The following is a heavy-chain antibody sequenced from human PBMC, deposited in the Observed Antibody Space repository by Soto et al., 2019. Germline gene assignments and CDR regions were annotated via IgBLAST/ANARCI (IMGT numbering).Heavy chain of an antibody. J-gene: IGHJ5*01. V-gene: IGHV3-30*03. D-gene: IGHD6-13*01. CDR2: TSYAGSNK. Sequence: RCCAAARCTLRSYGMHWVRQSPGKGLEWVAVTSYAGSNKYYADSVKGRSTISRDNSKTTLHLQMNSLRADPTPLYYGARERCSSRYAYLRNW. CDR1: RCTLRSYG. CDR3: ARERCSSRYAYLRNW.